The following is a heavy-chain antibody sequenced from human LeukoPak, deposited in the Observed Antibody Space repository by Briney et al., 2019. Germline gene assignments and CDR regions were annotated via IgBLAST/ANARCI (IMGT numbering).Heavy chain of an antibody. D-gene: IGHD3-16*02. CDR3: AKDPVGGVIVNYFDY. V-gene: IGHV3-30*18. CDR1: GFTFSSYG. J-gene: IGHJ4*02. Sequence: PGRSLRLSCAASGFTFSSYGMHWVRQAPGKGLEWVAVISYDGSNKYYADSVKGRFTISRDNSKNTLYLQMNSLRAEDTAVYYCAKDPVGGVIVNYFDYWGQGTLVTVSS. CDR2: ISYDGSNK.